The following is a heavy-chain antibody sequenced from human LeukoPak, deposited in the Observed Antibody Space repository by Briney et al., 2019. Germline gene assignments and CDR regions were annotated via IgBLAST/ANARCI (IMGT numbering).Heavy chain of an antibody. J-gene: IGHJ4*02. V-gene: IGHV1-2*06. CDR3: ARAEMRYSGYGSLEIFDY. Sequence: ASVKVSCKASGYTFTGYYMHWVRQAPGQGLEWMGRINPNSGGTNYAQKFQGRVTMTRDTSISTAYMELSRLRSDDTAVYYCARAEMRYSGYGSLEIFDYWGQGTLVTVSS. D-gene: IGHD5-12*01. CDR1: GYTFTGYY. CDR2: INPNSGGT.